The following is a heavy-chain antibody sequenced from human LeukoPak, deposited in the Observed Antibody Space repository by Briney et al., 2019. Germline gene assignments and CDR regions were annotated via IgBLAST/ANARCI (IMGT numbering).Heavy chain of an antibody. Sequence: AASVKVSCKASGYTFAGYYMHWVRQAPGQGLEWMGWINPNSGGTNYAQKFQGRVTMTRDTSISTAYMELSRLRSDDTAVYYCAKQLGSHRFDPWGQGTLVTVSS. J-gene: IGHJ5*02. V-gene: IGHV1-2*02. CDR3: AKQLGSHRFDP. CDR1: GYTFAGYY. D-gene: IGHD1-1*01. CDR2: INPNSGGT.